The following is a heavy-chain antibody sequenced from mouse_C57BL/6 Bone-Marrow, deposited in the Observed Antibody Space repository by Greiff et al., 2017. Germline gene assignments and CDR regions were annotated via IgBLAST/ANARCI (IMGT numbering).Heavy chain of an antibody. CDR3: ARKGWLPYARDY. V-gene: IGHV1-61*01. Sequence: QVQLQQPGAELVRPGSSVKLSCKASGYTFTSYWMDWVKQRPGQGLEWIGNIYPSDSETHYNQKFKDKATLTVDKSSSTAYMQLSSLTSEDSAVYYCARKGWLPYARDYWGQGTSVTVSS. D-gene: IGHD2-3*01. J-gene: IGHJ4*01. CDR1: GYTFTSYW. CDR2: IYPSDSET.